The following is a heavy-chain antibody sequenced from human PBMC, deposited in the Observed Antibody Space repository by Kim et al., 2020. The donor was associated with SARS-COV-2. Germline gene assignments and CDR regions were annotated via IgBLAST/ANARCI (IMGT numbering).Heavy chain of an antibody. CDR1: GFTFSNAW. D-gene: IGHD2-2*01. V-gene: IGHV3-15*01. CDR3: TKDPEVVVPAARDAFDI. J-gene: IGHJ3*02. Sequence: GGSLRLSCAASGFTFSNAWMSWVRQAPGKGLEWVGRIKSKTDGGTTDYAAPVKGRFTISRDDSKNTLYLQMNSLKTEDTAVYYCTKDPEVVVPAARDAFDIWGQGTMVTVSS. CDR2: IKSKTDGGTT.